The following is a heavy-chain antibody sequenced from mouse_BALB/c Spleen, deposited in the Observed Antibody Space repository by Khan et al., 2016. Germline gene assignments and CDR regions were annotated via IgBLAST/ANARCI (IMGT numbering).Heavy chain of an antibody. D-gene: IGHD1-1*01. Sequence: EVQLQESGPGLVKPSQSLSLTCTVTDYSITSDYAWNWIRQFPGNRLEWMGYISYSGSTSYNPSLKSRISITRDTSKNQFFLQLNSVTSEYTATYYCARSDYGEKDAMDYGGQGTSVTVSS. V-gene: IGHV3-2*02. CDR2: ISYSGST. CDR1: DYSITSDYA. J-gene: IGHJ4*01. CDR3: ARSDYGEKDAMDY.